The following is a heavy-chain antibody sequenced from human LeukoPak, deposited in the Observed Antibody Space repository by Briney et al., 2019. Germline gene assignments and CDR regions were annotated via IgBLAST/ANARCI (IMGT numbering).Heavy chain of an antibody. V-gene: IGHV3-66*01. J-gene: IGHJ4*02. CDR3: ARMATSYYFDY. D-gene: IGHD5-24*01. CDR2: IYSGGST. CDR1: GFTFSTYS. Sequence: GGSLRLSCAASGFTFSTYSMNWVRQAPGKGLEWVSVIYSGGSTYYADSVKGRFTISRDNSKNTLYLQMNSLRAEDTAVYYCARMATSYYFDYWGQGTLVTVSS.